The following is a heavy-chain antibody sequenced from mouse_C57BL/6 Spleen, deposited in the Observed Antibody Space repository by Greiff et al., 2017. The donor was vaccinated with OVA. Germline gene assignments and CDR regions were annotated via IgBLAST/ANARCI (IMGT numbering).Heavy chain of an antibody. CDR2: ISSGGSYT. J-gene: IGHJ1*03. V-gene: IGHV5-6*01. Sequence: EVNLVESGGDLVKPGGSLKLSCAASGFTSSSYGMSWVRQTPDKRLEWVATISSGGSYTYYPDSVKGRFTISRDNAKNTLYLQMSSLKSEDTAMYYCARQYGNFWYFDVWGTGTTVTVSS. D-gene: IGHD2-10*02. CDR3: ARQYGNFWYFDV. CDR1: GFTSSSYG.